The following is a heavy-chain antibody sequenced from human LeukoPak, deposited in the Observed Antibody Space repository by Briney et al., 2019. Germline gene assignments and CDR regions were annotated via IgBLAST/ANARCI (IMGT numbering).Heavy chain of an antibody. Sequence: AGGSLRLSCAASGFTFSSYAMSWVRQAPGKGLEWVSAISGSGGSTYYADSVKGRFTISRDNSKNTPYLQMNSLRAEDTAVYYCARDITMIVVVITGWFDPWGQGTLVTVSS. D-gene: IGHD3-22*01. CDR3: ARDITMIVVVITGWFDP. CDR2: ISGSGGST. J-gene: IGHJ5*02. CDR1: GFTFSSYA. V-gene: IGHV3-23*01.